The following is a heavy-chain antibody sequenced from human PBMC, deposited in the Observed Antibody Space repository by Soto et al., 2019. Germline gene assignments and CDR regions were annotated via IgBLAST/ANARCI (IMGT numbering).Heavy chain of an antibody. CDR3: ARDNPSRAAAGHY. CDR1: GFTFSTYA. D-gene: IGHD6-13*01. J-gene: IGHJ4*02. Sequence: GGSLRLSCVASGFTFSTYALHWVRQAPGKGLEWVSHISTNSSITFYADSVKGRFTISRDNAKNSLYLQMNSLRAEDTAVYYCARDNPSRAAAGHYWGQGTLVTVSS. V-gene: IGHV3-48*01. CDR2: ISTNSSIT.